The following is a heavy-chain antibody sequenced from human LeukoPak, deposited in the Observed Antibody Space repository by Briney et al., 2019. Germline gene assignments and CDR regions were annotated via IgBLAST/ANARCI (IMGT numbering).Heavy chain of an antibody. CDR2: ITPSGGST. D-gene: IGHD5-24*01. CDR3: ARSLVEMATIFRGPMYDAFDI. Sequence: GASVNVSCKASGYTFTNYYMHWVRQAPGQGLEWLGLITPSGGSTWYAQKFQGRVTMTRDMSTSTDYMELSSLRSEDTAVYYCARSLVEMATIFRGPMYDAFDIWGQGTMVTVSS. J-gene: IGHJ3*02. V-gene: IGHV1-46*01. CDR1: GYTFTNYY.